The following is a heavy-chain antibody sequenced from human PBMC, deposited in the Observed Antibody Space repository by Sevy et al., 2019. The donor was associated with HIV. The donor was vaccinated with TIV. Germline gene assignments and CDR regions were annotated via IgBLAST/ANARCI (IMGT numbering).Heavy chain of an antibody. D-gene: IGHD3-3*01. V-gene: IGHV3-30*18. CDR3: AKDSGGYYDFWSGDFTDGNWFDP. J-gene: IGHJ5*02. CDR2: ISYDGSNK. Sequence: GGSLRLSCAASGFTFSSYGMHWVRQAPGKGLEWVAVISYDGSNKYYADSVKGRFTISRANSQKTLYLQMNSLRAEDTAVYYCAKDSGGYYDFWSGDFTDGNWFDPWGQGTLVTVSS. CDR1: GFTFSSYG.